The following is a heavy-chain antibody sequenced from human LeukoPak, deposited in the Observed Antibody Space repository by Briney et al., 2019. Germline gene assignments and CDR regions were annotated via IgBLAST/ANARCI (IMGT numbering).Heavy chain of an antibody. V-gene: IGHV3-7*01. CDR1: GLTVSSNY. CDR2: IKQDGSEK. CDR3: AREGSIAAAGTGMYYFDY. Sequence: GGSLRLSCAASGLTVSSNYMSWVRQAPGKGLEWVANIKQDGSEKYYVDSVKGRFTISRDNAKNSLYLQMSSLRAEDTAVYYCAREGSIAAAGTGMYYFDYWGQGTLVTVSS. J-gene: IGHJ4*02. D-gene: IGHD6-13*01.